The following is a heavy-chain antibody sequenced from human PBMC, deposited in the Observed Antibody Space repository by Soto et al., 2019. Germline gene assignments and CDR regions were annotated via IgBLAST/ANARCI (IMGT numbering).Heavy chain of an antibody. J-gene: IGHJ3*02. V-gene: IGHV4-61*01. CDR2: IYYSGST. CDR3: ARAPPEPYAPHAFDI. CDR1: GGSVSSGSYY. D-gene: IGHD2-2*01. Sequence: SETLSLTCTVSGGSVSSGSYYWSWIRQPPGKGLEWIGYIYYSGSTNYNPSLKSRVTISVDTSKNQFSLKLSSVTAADTAVYYCARAPPEPYAPHAFDIWGQGTMVTVSS.